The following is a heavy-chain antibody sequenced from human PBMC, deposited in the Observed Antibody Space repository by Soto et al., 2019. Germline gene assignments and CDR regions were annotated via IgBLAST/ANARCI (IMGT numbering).Heavy chain of an antibody. Sequence: EVQLLESGGGLVQPGGSLRLSCAASGFTFSSYAMSWVRQAPGKGLEWVSTISGSGDNTYYADSVKGRFTISRDNSKNTLYLQIQILRAQDEVVYDCAKGTGGWFYDYWGQGTLVTVSS. D-gene: IGHD6-19*01. CDR1: GFTFSSYA. J-gene: IGHJ4*02. CDR3: AKGTGGWFYDY. CDR2: ISGSGDNT. V-gene: IGHV3-23*01.